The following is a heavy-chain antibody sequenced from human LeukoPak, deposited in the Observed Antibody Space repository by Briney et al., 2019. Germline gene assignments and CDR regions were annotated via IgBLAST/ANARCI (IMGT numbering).Heavy chain of an antibody. V-gene: IGHV1-2*02. J-gene: IGHJ6*02. Sequence: GASVKVSCKASGYTFTGYYMHWVRQAPGQGLEWMGWINPNSGGTNYAQKSQGRVTMTRDTSISTAYMELSRLRSDGTAVYYCARDRLVTYYDILTGYYKTNYYYGMDVWGQGTTVTVSS. CDR2: INPNSGGT. CDR1: GYTFTGYY. D-gene: IGHD3-9*01. CDR3: ARDRLVTYYDILTGYYKTNYYYGMDV.